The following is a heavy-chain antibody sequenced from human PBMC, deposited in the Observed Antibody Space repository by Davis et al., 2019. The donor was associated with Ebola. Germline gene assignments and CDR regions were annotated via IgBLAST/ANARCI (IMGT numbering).Heavy chain of an antibody. V-gene: IGHV4-59*08. J-gene: IGHJ6*02. Sequence: GSLRLSCTVSGGSISSYYWSWIRQPPGKGLEWIGYIYYSGSTNYNPSLKSRVTISVDTSKNQFSLKLSSVTAADTAVYYCARNSIAVAGTAYYYYYYGMDVWGQGTTVTVSS. CDR1: GGSISSYY. CDR2: IYYSGST. CDR3: ARNSIAVAGTAYYYYYYGMDV. D-gene: IGHD6-19*01.